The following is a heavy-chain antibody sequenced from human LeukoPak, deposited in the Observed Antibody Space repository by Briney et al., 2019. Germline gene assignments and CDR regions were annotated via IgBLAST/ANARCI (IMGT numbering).Heavy chain of an antibody. J-gene: IGHJ4*02. V-gene: IGHV3-23*01. CDR3: AKTGYNRFDY. CDR1: GFTFSSYA. Sequence: PGGSLRLSCAASGFTFSSYAMSWFRQAPGKGLEWVSSISGSVMGGSTYYADSVKGGSTIYRDNSKNRLYRQMKSLIAEDKAVYYCAKTGYNRFDYWGQGTRVTVSS. D-gene: IGHD5-24*01. CDR2: ISGSVMGGST.